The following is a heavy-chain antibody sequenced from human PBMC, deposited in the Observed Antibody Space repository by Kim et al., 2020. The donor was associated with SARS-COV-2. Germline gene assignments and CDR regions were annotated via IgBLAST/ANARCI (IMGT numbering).Heavy chain of an antibody. V-gene: IGHV3-13*01. Sequence: GGSLRLSCAASGFTFSSYDMHWVRQATGKGLEWVSAIGTAGDTYYPGSVKGRFTISRENAKNSLYLQMNSLRAGDTAVYYCARGYYDSSGLYDYWGQGTLITVSS. CDR3: ARGYYDSSGLYDY. CDR2: IGTAGDT. CDR1: GFTFSSYD. J-gene: IGHJ4*02. D-gene: IGHD3-22*01.